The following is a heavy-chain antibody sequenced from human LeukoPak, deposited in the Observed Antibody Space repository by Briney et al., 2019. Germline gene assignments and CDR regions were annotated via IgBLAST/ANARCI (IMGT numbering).Heavy chain of an antibody. J-gene: IGHJ4*02. Sequence: PGGSLTLPCAASGYTFSSYAMSWVRQAPGKGLEWVPAISGSDGSTYYADSVKGRFTISRDNSKNTLYLQMNSLRAEDTAVYYCAPTPVSSSFYFDYWGQGTLVTVSS. V-gene: IGHV3-23*01. CDR1: GYTFSSYA. D-gene: IGHD2-15*01. CDR2: ISGSDGST. CDR3: APTPVSSSFYFDY.